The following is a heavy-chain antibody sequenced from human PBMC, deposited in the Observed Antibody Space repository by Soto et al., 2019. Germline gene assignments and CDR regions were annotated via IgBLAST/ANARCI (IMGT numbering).Heavy chain of an antibody. Sequence: EVQLVESGGGLIRPGGSLRLSCAASGFSFSTYWIHWVRLPPGKGPVWVSRIDPDGRNAVYADSVQGRFSVSRDNVRNTLYLEMNSLRAEDTARYFCARDDDAVPFDHWGQGTRVTVSS. CDR1: GFSFSTYW. V-gene: IGHV3-74*01. J-gene: IGHJ4*02. CDR3: ARDDDAVPFDH. D-gene: IGHD1-1*01. CDR2: IDPDGRNA.